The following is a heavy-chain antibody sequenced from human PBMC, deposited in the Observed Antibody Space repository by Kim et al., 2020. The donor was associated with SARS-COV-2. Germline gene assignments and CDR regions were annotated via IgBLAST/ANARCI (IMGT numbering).Heavy chain of an antibody. CDR1: GYTFTSYA. Sequence: ASVKVSCKASGYTFTSYAMNWVRQAPGQGLEWMGWINTNTGNPTYAQGFTGRFVFSLDTSVSTAYLQISSLKAEDTAVYYCARGHHFYDYVWGSYLLSWGQGTLVTVSS. CDR2: INTNTGNP. V-gene: IGHV7-4-1*02. D-gene: IGHD3-16*02. J-gene: IGHJ5*02. CDR3: ARGHHFYDYVWGSYLLS.